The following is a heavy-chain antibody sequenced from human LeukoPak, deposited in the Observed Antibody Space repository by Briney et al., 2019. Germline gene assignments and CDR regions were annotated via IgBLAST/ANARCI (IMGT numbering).Heavy chain of an antibody. CDR1: GFTFSNAW. V-gene: IGHV3-15*01. CDR3: TTEYYDFWSGYLR. Sequence: GGSLRLSCAASGFTFSNAWMSWVRQAPGRGLEWVGRIKSKTDGGTTDYAAPVKGRFTISRDDSKNTLYLQMNSLKTEDTAVYYCTTEYYDFWSGYLRWGQGTLVTVSS. J-gene: IGHJ4*02. CDR2: IKSKTDGGTT. D-gene: IGHD3-3*01.